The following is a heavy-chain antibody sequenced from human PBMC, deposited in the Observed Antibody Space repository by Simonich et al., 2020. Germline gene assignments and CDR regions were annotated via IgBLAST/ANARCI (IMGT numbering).Heavy chain of an antibody. Sequence: EVQLVESGGGLVKPGGSLRLSCAASGFTFSSYSMNWVRQAPGKGLGLVSSISSSSSYIYYADSGKGRYTIARDNAKNSLYLQMNSLRAEDTAVYYCARWIAVAGTGAYGMDVWGQGTTVTVSS. J-gene: IGHJ6*02. CDR1: GFTFSSYS. CDR2: ISSSSSYI. V-gene: IGHV3-21*01. D-gene: IGHD6-19*01. CDR3: ARWIAVAGTGAYGMDV.